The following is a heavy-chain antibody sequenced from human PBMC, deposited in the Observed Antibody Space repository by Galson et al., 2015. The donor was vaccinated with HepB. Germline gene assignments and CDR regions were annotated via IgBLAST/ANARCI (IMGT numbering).Heavy chain of an antibody. J-gene: IGHJ3*02. CDR1: GFTFSSYG. D-gene: IGHD3-16*01. CDR3: ARDVYGNYGPNAFDI. Sequence: SLRLSCAASGFTFSSYGMHWVRQAPGKGLEWVAVIWYDGSNKYYADSVKGRFTISRDNSKNTLYLQMNSLRAEDTAIYYCARDVYGNYGPNAFDIWGQGTMVTVSS. V-gene: IGHV3-33*01. CDR2: IWYDGSNK.